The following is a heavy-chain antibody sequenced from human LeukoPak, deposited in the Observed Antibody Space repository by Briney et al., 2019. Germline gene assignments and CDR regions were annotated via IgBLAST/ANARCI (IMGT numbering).Heavy chain of an antibody. CDR1: GFTFSSYA. V-gene: IGHV3-23*01. CDR2: ISGSGGST. Sequence: GGSLGLSCATSGFTFSSYAMSWVRQAPGKGLEWVSAISGSGGSTYYADSVKGRFTISRDNSKNTLYLQMNSLRAEDTAVYYCANSAYSSSWYPRAIDYWGQGTLVTVSS. D-gene: IGHD6-13*01. J-gene: IGHJ4*02. CDR3: ANSAYSSSWYPRAIDY.